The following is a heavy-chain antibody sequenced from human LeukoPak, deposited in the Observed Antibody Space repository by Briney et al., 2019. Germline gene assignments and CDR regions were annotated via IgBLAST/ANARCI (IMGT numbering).Heavy chain of an antibody. CDR1: GGTFSSYA. J-gene: IGHJ3*02. D-gene: IGHD3-22*01. Sequence: SVKVSCKASGGTFSSYAISWVRQAPGQGLEWMGGIIPIFGTANYAQKFQGRVTITADKSTSTAYMELSSLRSEDTAVYYCAKSNGYGLIDIWGQGTMVTVSS. CDR3: AKSNGYGLIDI. CDR2: IIPIFGTA. V-gene: IGHV1-69*06.